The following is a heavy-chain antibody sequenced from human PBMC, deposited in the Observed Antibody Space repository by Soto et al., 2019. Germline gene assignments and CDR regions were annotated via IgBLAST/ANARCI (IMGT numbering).Heavy chain of an antibody. D-gene: IGHD3-3*01. Sequence: LSLTCTVSGGSVSSGSYYWSWIRQPPGKGLEWIGYIYYSGSTNYNPSLKSRVTISVDTSKNQFSLKLSSVTAADTAVYYCARGVDFWSGYFHHFDYWGQGTLVTVSS. CDR3: ARGVDFWSGYFHHFDY. V-gene: IGHV4-61*01. CDR2: IYYSGST. CDR1: GGSVSSGSYY. J-gene: IGHJ4*02.